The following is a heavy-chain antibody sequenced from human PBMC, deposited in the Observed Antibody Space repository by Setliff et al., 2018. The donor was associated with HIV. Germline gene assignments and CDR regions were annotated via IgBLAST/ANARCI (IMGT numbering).Heavy chain of an antibody. CDR2: INHSGST. D-gene: IGHD6-19*01. J-gene: IGHJ4*02. CDR1: GGSFSGYY. V-gene: IGHV4-34*01. CDR3: ARGTAIAVAGTTYFDY. Sequence: PSETLSLTCAVYGGSFSGYYWSWIRQPPGKGLEWIGEINHSGSTNYNPSLKSRVTISVDTSKNQFSLNLSSVTAADTAVYYCARGTAIAVAGTTYFDYWGQGTLVTVSS.